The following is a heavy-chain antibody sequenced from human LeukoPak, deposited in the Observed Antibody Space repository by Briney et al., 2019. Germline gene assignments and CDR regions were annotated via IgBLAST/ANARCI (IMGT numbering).Heavy chain of an antibody. CDR3: ASVPLFGELRD. D-gene: IGHD3-10*02. J-gene: IGHJ4*02. V-gene: IGHV3-48*04. CDR1: GFTVSSNY. Sequence: SGGSLRLSCAASGFTVSSNYMSWVRQAPGKGLEWVSYISSSRSTIYYADSVKGRFTISRDNAKNSLYLQMNSLRAEDTAVYYCASVPLFGELRDWGQGTLVTVSS. CDR2: ISSSRSTI.